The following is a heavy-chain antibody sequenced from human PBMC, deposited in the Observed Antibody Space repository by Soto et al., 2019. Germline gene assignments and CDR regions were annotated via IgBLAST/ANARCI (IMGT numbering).Heavy chain of an antibody. CDR2: IPQDRVDG. V-gene: IGHV3-7*03. D-gene: IGHD2-21*02. Sequence: PGGSLRLSCEVSGFTFSMYSMSWVRQSPGKGLEWVAKIPQDRVDGHYADSVKGRFIISRDNGKNSLHLQLNNLRAEDTAVYYCARDHLILPAHDFFYGSDVWGRGATVTVSS. CDR1: GFTFSMYS. J-gene: IGHJ6*02. CDR3: ARDHLILPAHDFFYGSDV.